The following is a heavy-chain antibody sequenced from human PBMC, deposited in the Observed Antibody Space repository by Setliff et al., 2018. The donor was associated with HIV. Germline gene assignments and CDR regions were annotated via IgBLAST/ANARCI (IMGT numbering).Heavy chain of an antibody. CDR2: VIPSFATA. D-gene: IGHD1-1*01. CDR1: GGTFKNLA. J-gene: IGHJ3*01. V-gene: IGHV1-69*13. Sequence: SVKVSCKASGGTFKNLAISWVRQAPGQGLEWMGGVIPSFATANYAQKFQGRITITADELTSTVYMDLNSLKSEDSDVYYCANPHDGGAFDVWGQGTAVTVSS. CDR3: ANPHDGGAFDV.